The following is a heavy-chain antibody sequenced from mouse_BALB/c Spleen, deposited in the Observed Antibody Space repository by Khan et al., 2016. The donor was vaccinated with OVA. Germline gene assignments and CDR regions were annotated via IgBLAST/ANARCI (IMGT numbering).Heavy chain of an antibody. D-gene: IGHD2-1*01. Sequence: EVQLVESGGGLVKPGGSLKLSCAASGFTFSSYTMSWVRQTPEKRLEWVATISSGGSYTYYPDSVKGRFSLSRDHAKNTLYLQMTSLKYEYTAIYYCTRGEGYYGNPYAKDCGGQGTSVTVS. CDR1: GFTFSSYT. J-gene: IGHJ4*01. V-gene: IGHV5-6-4*01. CDR3: TRGEGYYGNPYAKDC. CDR2: ISSGGSYT.